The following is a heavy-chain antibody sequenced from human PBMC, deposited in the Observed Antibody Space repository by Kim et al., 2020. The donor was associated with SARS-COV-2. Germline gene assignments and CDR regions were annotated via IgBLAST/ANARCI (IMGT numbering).Heavy chain of an antibody. J-gene: IGHJ4*02. CDR2: AT. D-gene: IGHD3-9*01. CDR3: ATYIDYFFNY. Sequence: ATEYAVSVKDRVTVSRDDSKNTAYLQMHVLKTEATAVYYCATYIDYFFNYWGQGILVTVSS. V-gene: IGHV3-73*01.